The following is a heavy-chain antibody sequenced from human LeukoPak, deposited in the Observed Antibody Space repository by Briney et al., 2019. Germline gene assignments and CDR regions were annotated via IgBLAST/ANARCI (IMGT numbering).Heavy chain of an antibody. CDR3: ARDIVATIAGGDY. CDR1: GYTFTSYD. CDR2: MNPNSGGT. J-gene: IGHJ4*02. D-gene: IGHD5-12*01. V-gene: IGHV1-2*02. Sequence: GASVKVSCKASGYTFTSYDINWVRQATGQGLEWMGWMNPNSGGTNYAQKFQGRVTMTRDTSISTAYMELSRLRSDDTAVYYCARDIVATIAGGDYWGQGTLVTVSS.